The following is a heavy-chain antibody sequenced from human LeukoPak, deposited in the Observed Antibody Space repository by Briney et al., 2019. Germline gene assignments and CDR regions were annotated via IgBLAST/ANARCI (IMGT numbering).Heavy chain of an antibody. J-gene: IGHJ4*02. V-gene: IGHV1-18*01. Sequence: ASVKVSCKASGYTFTSYGISWVRQAPGQGLEWMGWISAYNGNTNYAQKLQGRVTMTTDTSTSTAYMELRSLRSDDTAVYYRARSPSVRGVIIPLLDYWGQGTLVTVSS. CDR1: GYTFTSYG. CDR2: ISAYNGNT. CDR3: ARSPSVRGVIIPLLDY. D-gene: IGHD3-10*01.